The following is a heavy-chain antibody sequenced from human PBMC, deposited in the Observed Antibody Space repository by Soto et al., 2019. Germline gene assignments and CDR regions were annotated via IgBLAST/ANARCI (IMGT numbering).Heavy chain of an antibody. V-gene: IGHV3-30*18. CDR3: AKGHTLLWFGELFNYYGMDV. D-gene: IGHD3-10*01. CDR1: GFTFSSYG. Sequence: GGSLRLSCAASGFTFSSYGMHWVRQAPGKGLEWVAVISYDGSNKYYADSVKGRFTISRGNSKNTLYLQMNSLRAEDTAVYYCAKGHTLLWFGELFNYYGMDVWGQGTTVTVSS. CDR2: ISYDGSNK. J-gene: IGHJ6*02.